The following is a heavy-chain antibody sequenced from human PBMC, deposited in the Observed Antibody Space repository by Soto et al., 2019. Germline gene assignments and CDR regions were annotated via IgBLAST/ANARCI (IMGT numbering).Heavy chain of an antibody. CDR1: GFTFTNYA. V-gene: IGHV3-23*01. J-gene: IGHJ4*01. Sequence: GGSLRLSCAASGFTFTNYAMNWVRQAPGKALEWVSVISDSGGRTHYADSVKGRFAISRDNSKNTLYLQMSSLRAEDTAVYYCVRKYPGTRPFDYWGQGTLVTVSS. CDR3: VRKYPGTRPFDY. D-gene: IGHD2-2*01. CDR2: ISDSGGRT.